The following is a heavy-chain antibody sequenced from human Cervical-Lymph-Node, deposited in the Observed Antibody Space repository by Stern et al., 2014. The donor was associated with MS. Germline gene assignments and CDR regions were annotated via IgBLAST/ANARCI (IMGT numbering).Heavy chain of an antibody. CDR2: IYYSGIT. J-gene: IGHJ4*02. CDR3: AKWGTGGYGHFDY. CDR1: GASISSSY. V-gene: IGHV4-59*01. D-gene: IGHD3-16*01. Sequence: QLQLQESGPGLVKPSETLSLTCTVSGASISSSYWSWIRQPPGKGPEWIAYIYYSGITNYNPSLRSRVTISVDMAKNQFSLKVTSVTAADTAVYYCAKWGTGGYGHFDYWGQGSLGSVSS.